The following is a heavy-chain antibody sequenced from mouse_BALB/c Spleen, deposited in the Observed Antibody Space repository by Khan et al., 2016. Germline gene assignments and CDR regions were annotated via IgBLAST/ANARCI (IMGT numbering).Heavy chain of an antibody. V-gene: IGHV4-1*02. CDR1: GFDFSRYW. D-gene: IGHD1-1*01. Sequence: EVKLLESGGGLVQPGGSLKLSCAASGFDFSRYWMSWVRQAPGKGLEWIGEINPDSSTINYTPSLKDKFIISRDNAKNTLYLQMSKVRSEGTALYYCERAGYYEYLAYWGQGSRVTVSA. CDR3: ERAGYYEYLAY. J-gene: IGHJ3*01. CDR2: INPDSSTI.